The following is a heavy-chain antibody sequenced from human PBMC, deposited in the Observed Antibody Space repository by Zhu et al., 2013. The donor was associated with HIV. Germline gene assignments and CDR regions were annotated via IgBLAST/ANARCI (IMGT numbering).Heavy chain of an antibody. V-gene: IGHV1-69*06. Sequence: QVQLLQSGAEVKKPGSSVKVSCRAPGGTFSRFGLSWLRQAPGQRLEWMGGIIPLYGTTNYAQKLQGRLMITADKSTSTSYMELRRLRSEDTAVYYCASQLGTGAFDIWGQGTMVTVSS. CDR2: IIPLYGTT. CDR1: GGTFSRFG. CDR3: ASQLGTGAFDI. D-gene: IGHD7-27*01. J-gene: IGHJ3*02.